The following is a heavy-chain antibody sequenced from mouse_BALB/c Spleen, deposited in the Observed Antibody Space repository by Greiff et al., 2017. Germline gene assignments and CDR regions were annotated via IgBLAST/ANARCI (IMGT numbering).Heavy chain of an antibody. D-gene: IGHD1-1*02. Sequence: ESGAELVKPGASVKLSCTASGFNIKDTYMHWVKQRPEQGLAWIGRIDPANGNTKYDPKFQGKATITADTSSNTAYLQLSSLTSEDTAVYYCARGGNPSDAMDDWGQGTSVTVSS. CDR2: IDPANGNT. V-gene: IGHV14-3*02. J-gene: IGHJ4*01. CDR3: ARGGNPSDAMDD. CDR1: GFNIKDTY.